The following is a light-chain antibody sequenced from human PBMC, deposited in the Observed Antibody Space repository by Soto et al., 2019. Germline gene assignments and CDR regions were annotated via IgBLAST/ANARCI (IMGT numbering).Light chain of an antibody. Sequence: EIVLTQSPGTLSLSPGERATLSCRASQSVTSTYLGWYQQKPVQAPSLLIYGASSRATGIPDRFSGSGSGTDFTLTISRLEPEDFAVYYCQQYVSPPITFGQGTRLEIK. CDR1: QSVTSTY. J-gene: IGKJ5*01. V-gene: IGKV3-20*01. CDR3: QQYVSPPIT. CDR2: GAS.